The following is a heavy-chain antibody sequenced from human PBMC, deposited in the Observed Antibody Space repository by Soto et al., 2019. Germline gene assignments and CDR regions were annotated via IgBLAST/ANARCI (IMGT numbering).Heavy chain of an antibody. J-gene: IGHJ5*02. Sequence: PSETLSLTCTVSGAALSSGGYLYTCFRQPPGKGLEWLGYIYYSGGTNYNPSLKSRVTISLDKSKSQFSLRLISVTAADTAVYYCTREQSDDNYFDPWGQGTLVTVSS. CDR1: GAALSSGGYL. D-gene: IGHD6-19*01. CDR3: TREQSDDNYFDP. V-gene: IGHV4-61*08. CDR2: IYYSGGT.